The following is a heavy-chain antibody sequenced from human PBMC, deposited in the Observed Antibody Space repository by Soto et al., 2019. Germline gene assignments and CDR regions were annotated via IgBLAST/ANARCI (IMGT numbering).Heavy chain of an antibody. CDR2: IYYSGST. CDR1: GGSISSGAYY. V-gene: IGHV4-30-4*01. D-gene: IGHD5-12*01. Sequence: QVQLQESGPGLVEPSQTLALSSSVSGGSISSGAYYWSRIRQPPGKGLEWIGYIYYSGSTYYNPSLKSRVTIAVDTCKNQFSLKLSSVTAAATAVYYCARYRGYGVFRFDPWGQGTLITFSS. CDR3: ARYRGYGVFRFDP. J-gene: IGHJ5*02.